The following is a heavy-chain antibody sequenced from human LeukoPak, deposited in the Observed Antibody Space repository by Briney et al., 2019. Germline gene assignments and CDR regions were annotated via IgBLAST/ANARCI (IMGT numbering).Heavy chain of an antibody. J-gene: IGHJ5*02. V-gene: IGHV4-39*01. D-gene: IGHD6-19*01. CDR2: IYYSGST. CDR1: GGPINSTTYY. Sequence: SETLSLTCTVSGGPINSTTYYWGWIRQPPGRGLEWIGSIYYSGSTYYNASLKSRAIISVDTSKSLLSLKLGSVTAADTAAYYCARHSLRQWGPSGWFDPWGQGTLVTDSS. CDR3: ARHSLRQWGPSGWFDP.